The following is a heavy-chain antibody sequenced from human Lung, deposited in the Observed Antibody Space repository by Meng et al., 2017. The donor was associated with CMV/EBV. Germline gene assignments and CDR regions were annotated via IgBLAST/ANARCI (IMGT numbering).Heavy chain of an antibody. Sequence: ASVKVSCKASGYTFSYYDIIWVRQASGQGLEWVGWMNPNRGNTAYAQKFQGRVTMTRDTSTSIAYMELSSLRSGDTAVYYCAKGENYFDSSGLDYWGQGSQVXVSS. CDR3: AKGENYFDSSGLDY. CDR2: MNPNRGNT. D-gene: IGHD3-22*01. CDR1: GYTFSYYD. J-gene: IGHJ4*02. V-gene: IGHV1-8*01.